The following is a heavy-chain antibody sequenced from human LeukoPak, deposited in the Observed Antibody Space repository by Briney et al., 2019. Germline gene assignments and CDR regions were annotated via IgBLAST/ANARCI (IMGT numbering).Heavy chain of an antibody. J-gene: IGHJ2*01. CDR1: GFTFGGHW. CDR3: ARVRGTRYFDL. CDR2: IKQDGSEE. V-gene: IGHV3-7*01. D-gene: IGHD1-26*01. Sequence: GGSLRLSCAASGFTFGGHWMSWVRQAPGKGLEWVASIKQDGSEENHVDSVKGRFTISRDNAKNSLYLQMNSLRAEDTAVYYCARVRGTRYFDLWGRGTLVTVSS.